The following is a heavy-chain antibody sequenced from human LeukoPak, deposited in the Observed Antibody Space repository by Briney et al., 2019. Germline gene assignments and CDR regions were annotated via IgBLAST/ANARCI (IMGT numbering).Heavy chain of an antibody. CDR2: IKQDGSEK. Sequence: GGSLRLSCAASGFTFSSYWMSWVRQAPGKGLEWVANIKQDGSEKYYVDSVKGRFTISRDNAKNALYLQMSSLRVEDTALYYCARENYGFCDYWGQGTLVTVSS. D-gene: IGHD3-3*01. CDR1: GFTFSSYW. V-gene: IGHV3-7*01. CDR3: ARENYGFCDY. J-gene: IGHJ4*02.